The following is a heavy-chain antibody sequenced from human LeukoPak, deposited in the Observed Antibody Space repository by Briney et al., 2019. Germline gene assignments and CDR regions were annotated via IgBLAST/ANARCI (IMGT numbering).Heavy chain of an antibody. CDR2: ISSSSSYI. CDR3: AVAGRSPLQDY. CDR1: GFTFSDYY. D-gene: IGHD6-19*01. V-gene: IGHV3-11*06. Sequence: KTGGSLRLSCAASGFTFSDYYMSWIRQAPGKGLEWVSSISSSSSYIYYEDSLKGRFTISRDNAKNSLYLQMNSLRGEDTAVYYQAVAGRSPLQDYWGQGTLVIVSS. J-gene: IGHJ4*02.